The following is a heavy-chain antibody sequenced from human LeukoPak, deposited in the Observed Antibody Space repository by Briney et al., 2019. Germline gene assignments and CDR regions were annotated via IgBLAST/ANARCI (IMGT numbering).Heavy chain of an antibody. Sequence: GASVKVSCKASGYTFTDYYIHWVRQAPGQGLEWMGWINPNSGGTNYAQNFQGRVTMTRDTSISTAYMELSRLISDDTAVYCCARDRGRISDYYGSGSSLHYCMDVWGKGTTVTVSS. CDR2: INPNSGGT. CDR3: ARDRGRISDYYGSGSSLHYCMDV. CDR1: GYTFTDYY. D-gene: IGHD3-10*01. V-gene: IGHV1-2*02. J-gene: IGHJ6*03.